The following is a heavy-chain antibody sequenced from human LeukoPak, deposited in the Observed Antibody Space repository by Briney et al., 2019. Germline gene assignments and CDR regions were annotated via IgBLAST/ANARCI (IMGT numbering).Heavy chain of an antibody. CDR3: TRGFGAWFDT. CDR2: INSDGSST. V-gene: IGHV3-74*01. J-gene: IGHJ5*02. CDR1: GFTFSIYW. Sequence: GGSLRLSCTASGFTFSIYWMSWVRQAPGKGLVWVSRINSDGSSTSYADSVKGRFTISTDNAKNTLYLQMNSLRAEDTAVYYCTRGFGAWFDTWGQGTLVTVSS. D-gene: IGHD3-3*01.